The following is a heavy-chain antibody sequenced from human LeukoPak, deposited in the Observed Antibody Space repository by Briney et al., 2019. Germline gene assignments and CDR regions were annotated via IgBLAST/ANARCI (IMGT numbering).Heavy chain of an antibody. CDR1: GFTFSSYS. CDR2: ISSSSSTI. D-gene: IGHD3-3*01. V-gene: IGHV3-48*02. CDR3: ARGGNYDFWSGYYTAIDY. J-gene: IGHJ4*02. Sequence: GSLRLSCAASGFTFSSYSMNWVRQAPGKGLEWVSYISSSSSTIYYADSVKGRFTISRDNAKNSLYLQVNSLRDEDTAVYYCARGGNYDFWSGYYTAIDYWGQGTLVTVSS.